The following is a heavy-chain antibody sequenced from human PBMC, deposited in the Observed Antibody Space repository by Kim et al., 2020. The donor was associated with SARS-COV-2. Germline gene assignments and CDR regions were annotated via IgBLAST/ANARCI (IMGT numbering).Heavy chain of an antibody. Sequence: ASVKVSCKASGYTFTSYAMHWVRQAPGQRLEWMGWINAGNGNTKYSQKFQGRVTITRDTSASTAYMELSSLRSEDTAVYYCARVWAITVGDPDAFDIWGQGTMVTVSS. D-gene: IGHD3-16*01. CDR1: GYTFTSYA. CDR2: INAGNGNT. V-gene: IGHV1-3*01. CDR3: ARVWAITVGDPDAFDI. J-gene: IGHJ3*02.